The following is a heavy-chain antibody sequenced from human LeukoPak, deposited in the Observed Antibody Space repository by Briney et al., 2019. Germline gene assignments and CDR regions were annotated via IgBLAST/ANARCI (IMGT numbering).Heavy chain of an antibody. V-gene: IGHV3-9*01. CDR2: ISWNSGSI. J-gene: IGHJ4*02. CDR3: AKDMGWRATTVTSYFDY. CDR1: GFTLDDYA. Sequence: GGSLRLSCAASGFTLDDYAMHWVRQAPGKGLEWVSGISWNSGSIGYADSVKGRFTISRDNAKNSLYLQMNSLRAEDTALYYCAKDMGWRATTVTSYFDYWGQGTLVTVSS. D-gene: IGHD4-17*01.